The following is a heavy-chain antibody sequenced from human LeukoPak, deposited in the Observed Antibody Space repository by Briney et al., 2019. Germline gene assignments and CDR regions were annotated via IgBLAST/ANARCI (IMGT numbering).Heavy chain of an antibody. V-gene: IGHV3-23*01. Sequence: GGSLRLSCAASGFTFDNYAMNWVRQAPGKGLDWVSVISGGGGTTYYADSVKGRFTISRDNSKNTLYLQMNSLRAEDTAVYYCAKDKGQEGSYGDDYWGQGTLVTVSS. CDR2: ISGGGGTT. J-gene: IGHJ4*02. D-gene: IGHD1-26*01. CDR3: AKDKGQEGSYGDDY. CDR1: GFTFDNYA.